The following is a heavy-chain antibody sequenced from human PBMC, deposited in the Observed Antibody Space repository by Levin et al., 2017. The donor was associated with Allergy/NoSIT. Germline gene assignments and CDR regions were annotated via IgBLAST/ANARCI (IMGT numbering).Heavy chain of an antibody. Sequence: NASGPTLVKPTQTLTLTCTFSGFSLTTSGVGVGWIRPSPGKALEWLALIYWDDDKRYSPSLKSRLTITKDTSKNQVVLTMTNLDPVDKGTYFCAHSTRYNYGYGNFDSWGQGTLVTVSS. CDR3: AHSTRYNYGYGNFDS. V-gene: IGHV2-5*02. D-gene: IGHD5-18*01. J-gene: IGHJ4*02. CDR2: IYWDDDK. CDR1: GFSLTTSGVG.